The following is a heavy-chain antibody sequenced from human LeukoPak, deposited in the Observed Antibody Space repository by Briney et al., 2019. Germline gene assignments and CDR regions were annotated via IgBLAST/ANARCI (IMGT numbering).Heavy chain of an antibody. D-gene: IGHD4-11*01. CDR2: IYYSGST. J-gene: IGHJ4*02. V-gene: IGHV4-31*03. Sequence: SQTLSLTCTVSGGSISSGGYYWSWIRQHPGKGLEWIGYIYYSGSTYYNPSLKSRVTISVDTSKNQFSLKLSSVTAADTAVYYCARGHDYTGSGDLYYLDYWGQGTLVTVSS. CDR1: GGSISSGGYY. CDR3: ARGHDYTGSGDLYYLDY.